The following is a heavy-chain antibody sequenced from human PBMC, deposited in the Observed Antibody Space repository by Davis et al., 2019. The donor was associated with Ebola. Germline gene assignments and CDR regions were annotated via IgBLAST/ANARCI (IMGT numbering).Heavy chain of an antibody. Sequence: PGGSLRLSCAVPGFTFSPSAMHWVRQAPGKGLEWVAVLAADGVREFYAESVKGRFIAPRDSPRNTLFLKMDNVKTEDTGLYYCARDKHGVWEVDYWGQGVLVTVAS. V-gene: IGHV3-30-3*01. CDR3: ARDKHGVWEVDY. CDR1: GFTFSPSA. D-gene: IGHD1-26*01. J-gene: IGHJ4*02. CDR2: LAADGVRE.